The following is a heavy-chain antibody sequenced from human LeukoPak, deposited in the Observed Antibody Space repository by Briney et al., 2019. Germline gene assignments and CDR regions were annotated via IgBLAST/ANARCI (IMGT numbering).Heavy chain of an antibody. CDR3: ARDAATTGQLLWFGSDKLTSPGESGYYFDY. V-gene: IGHV3-30-3*01. CDR2: ISYDGSNK. CDR1: GFTFSSYA. J-gene: IGHJ4*02. Sequence: PGGSLRLSCAASGFTFSSYAMHWVRQAPGKGLEWVAVISYDGSNKYYADSVKGRFTISRDNSKNTLYLQMNSLRAEDTAVYYCARDAATTGQLLWFGSDKLTSPGESGYYFDYWGQGTLVTVSS. D-gene: IGHD3-10*01.